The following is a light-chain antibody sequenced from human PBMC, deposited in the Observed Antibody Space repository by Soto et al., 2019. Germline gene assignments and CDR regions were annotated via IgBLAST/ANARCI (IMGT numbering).Light chain of an antibody. CDR3: QQYNNWPPTFT. V-gene: IGKV3-15*01. Sequence: EIVMTQPPATLSVSPGERATLSCRASQSVSSNLAWYQQKPGQAPRLPIYGASPRATAIPARFSGSGSGTEFTLTISSLQSEDFAVYYCQQYNNWPPTFTFGPGTKVDIK. J-gene: IGKJ3*01. CDR1: QSVSSN. CDR2: GAS.